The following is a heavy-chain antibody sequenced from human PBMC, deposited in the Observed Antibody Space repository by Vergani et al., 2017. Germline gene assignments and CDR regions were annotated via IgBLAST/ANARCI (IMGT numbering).Heavy chain of an antibody. CDR1: GFTFSSYW. CDR3: ARELSLNWFDP. Sequence: VQLVESGGGLVQPGGSLRLSCAASGFTFSSYWMSWVRQAPGKGLEWVANIKQDGSEKYYVDSVKGRFTIARDNAKNSLYLQMNSLRAEDTAVYYCARELSLNWFDPWGQGTLVTVSS. J-gene: IGHJ5*02. V-gene: IGHV3-7*04. CDR2: IKQDGSEK. D-gene: IGHD3-16*02.